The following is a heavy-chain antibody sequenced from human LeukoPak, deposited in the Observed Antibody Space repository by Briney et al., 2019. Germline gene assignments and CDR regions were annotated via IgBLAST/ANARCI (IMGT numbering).Heavy chain of an antibody. D-gene: IGHD3-10*01. CDR1: GYSISSGYY. V-gene: IGHV4-38-2*02. CDR3: ARPSRSGSYYSAPFDY. Sequence: SETLSLTCTVSGYSISSGYYWGWIRQPPGKGLEWIGRIYTSGSTNYNPSLKSRVTISVDTSKNQFSLKLSSVTAADTAVYYCARPSRSGSYYSAPFDYWGQGTLVTVSS. J-gene: IGHJ4*02. CDR2: IYTSGST.